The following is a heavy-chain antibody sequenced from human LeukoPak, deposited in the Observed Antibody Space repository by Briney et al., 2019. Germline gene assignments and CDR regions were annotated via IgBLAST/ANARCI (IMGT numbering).Heavy chain of an antibody. CDR1: GYTFCIYG. CDR3: AKAPGYAAGTPLRYYYDMDV. Sequence: GGALRLSCAASGYTFCIYGIHSVREAPGKGLEWVAVISYDGSNKYYADSVKGRFTISRDNSKNTLYLQMNSLRAEDTAVYYCAKAPGYAAGTPLRYYYDMDVWGKGTTVTVSS. V-gene: IGHV3-30*18. D-gene: IGHD6-13*01. J-gene: IGHJ6*04. CDR2: ISYDGSNK.